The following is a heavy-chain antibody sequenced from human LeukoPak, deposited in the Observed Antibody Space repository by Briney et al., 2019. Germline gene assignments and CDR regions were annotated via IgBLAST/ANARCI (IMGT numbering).Heavy chain of an antibody. J-gene: IGHJ2*01. Sequence: TSQTLSLTCTVSGGSISSGGYYWSWIRQPPGKGLEWIGYIHHSGSTYYNPSLKSRVTISVDRSKNQFSLKLSSVTAADTAVYYCARDRSVDSSSWYENLNLWYFDLWGRGTLVTVSS. D-gene: IGHD6-13*01. V-gene: IGHV4-30-2*01. CDR3: ARDRSVDSSSWYENLNLWYFDL. CDR2: IHHSGST. CDR1: GGSISSGGYY.